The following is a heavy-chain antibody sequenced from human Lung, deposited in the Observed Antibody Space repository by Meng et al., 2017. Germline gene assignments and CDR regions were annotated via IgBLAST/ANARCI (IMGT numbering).Heavy chain of an antibody. D-gene: IGHD3-16*02. V-gene: IGHV4-31*03. CDR2: SYYSGST. Sequence: QVQLQEAGPGLVKPSQTLSRTCTGAGGCITSGGYYWSWIRQNPGKGLEWIGYSYYSGSTYYNPSLRSRVTISVDTSKNQFSLKLSSVTAADTAVYYCATHRDYDFVWGSYRTTYYFDYWGQGTLVTVSS. CDR1: GGCITSGGYY. CDR3: ATHRDYDFVWGSYRTTYYFDY. J-gene: IGHJ4*02.